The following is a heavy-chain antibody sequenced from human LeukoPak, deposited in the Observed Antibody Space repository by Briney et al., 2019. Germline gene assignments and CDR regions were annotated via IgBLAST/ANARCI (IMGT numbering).Heavy chain of an antibody. Sequence: SETLSLTCAVYGGSFSGYYWSWIRQPPGKGLEWIGEINHSGSTNYNPSLKSRVTISVDTSKNQFSLKLSSVTAADTAVYYCARNNYRQYNYDMDVWGQGTTVTVSS. CDR1: GGSFSGYY. CDR2: INHSGST. CDR3: ARNNYRQYNYDMDV. D-gene: IGHD1-1*01. V-gene: IGHV4-34*01. J-gene: IGHJ6*02.